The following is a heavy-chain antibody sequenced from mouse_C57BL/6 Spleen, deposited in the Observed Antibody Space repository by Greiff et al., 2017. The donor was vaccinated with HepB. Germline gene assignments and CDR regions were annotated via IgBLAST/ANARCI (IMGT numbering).Heavy chain of an antibody. Sequence: QVQLQQSGAELARPGASVKLSCKASGYTFTSYGISWVKQRTGQGLEWIGEIYPRSGNTYYNEKFKGKATLTADKSSSTSYMELRSLTSEDAAVYFCGRKGDYYGSYYFDYWGQGTTLTVSS. J-gene: IGHJ2*01. V-gene: IGHV1-81*01. CDR2: IYPRSGNT. D-gene: IGHD1-1*01. CDR3: GRKGDYYGSYYFDY. CDR1: GYTFTSYG.